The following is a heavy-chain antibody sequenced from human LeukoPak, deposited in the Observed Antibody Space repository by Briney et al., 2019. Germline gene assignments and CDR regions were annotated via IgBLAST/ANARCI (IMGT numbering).Heavy chain of an antibody. Sequence: GGSLRLSCAASGFTFSSCGMTWVRQAPGKGLEWVSSISGSDDGTYYADSVKGRFTISRDNSKNTMYLQMNSLRVEDTAGYYCASDPTAVSNEAQYYFDYWGQGTLVTVSS. V-gene: IGHV3-23*01. J-gene: IGHJ4*02. D-gene: IGHD4-17*01. CDR3: ASDPTAVSNEAQYYFDY. CDR2: ISGSDDGT. CDR1: GFTFSSCG.